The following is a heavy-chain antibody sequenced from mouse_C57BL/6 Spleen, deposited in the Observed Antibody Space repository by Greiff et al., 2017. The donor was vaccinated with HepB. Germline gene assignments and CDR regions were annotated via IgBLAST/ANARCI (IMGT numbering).Heavy chain of an antibody. Sequence: VKLQESGAELVRPGASVKLSCKASGYTFTDYYINWVKQRPGQGLEWIARIYPGSGNTYYNEKFKGKATLTAEKSSSTAYMQLSSLTSEDSAVYFCASRYYDYDNDAMDYWGQGTSVTVSS. CDR1: GYTFTDYY. CDR3: ASRYYDYDNDAMDY. V-gene: IGHV1-76*01. J-gene: IGHJ4*01. D-gene: IGHD2-4*01. CDR2: IYPGSGNT.